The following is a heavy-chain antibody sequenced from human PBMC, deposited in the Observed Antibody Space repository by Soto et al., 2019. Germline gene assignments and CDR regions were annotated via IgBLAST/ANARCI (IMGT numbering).Heavy chain of an antibody. CDR1: GYTFTGYA. D-gene: IGHD6-19*01. V-gene: IGHV1-3*05. Sequence: QVQVVQSGAEEKKPGASVKVSCTASGYTFTGYAIHWVRQAPGQRLEWMGWINAGNGNTKYSQKFQGRVTITRDTSARTAYRELSSLRSEDTAVYSCARAVAVPADFDYWGQGTLVTVSS. CDR3: ARAVAVPADFDY. CDR2: INAGNGNT. J-gene: IGHJ4*02.